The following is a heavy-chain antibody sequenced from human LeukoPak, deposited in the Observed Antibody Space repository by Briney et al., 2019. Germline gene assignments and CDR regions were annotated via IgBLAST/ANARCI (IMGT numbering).Heavy chain of an antibody. D-gene: IGHD6-25*01. CDR2: IKDDGSHT. V-gene: IGHV3-74*01. Sequence: GGSLRLSCAASGFTFSSHWMHWVRRAPGKGLVWVSRIKDDGSHTNYADSVKGRFTISRDNAKNTLSLQMNSLRAEDTAVYYCARGSGIITGIDEWGQGTLVTVSS. CDR3: ARGSGIITGIDE. J-gene: IGHJ4*02. CDR1: GFTFSSHW.